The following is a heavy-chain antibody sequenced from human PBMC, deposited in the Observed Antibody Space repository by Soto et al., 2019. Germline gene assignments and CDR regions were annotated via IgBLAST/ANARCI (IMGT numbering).Heavy chain of an antibody. CDR1: GYTFTTHG. D-gene: IGHD2-2*01. V-gene: IGHV1-18*01. CDR3: ARDLGYCRSGACYREWFDP. J-gene: IGHJ5*02. Sequence: QVQLVPSGAEVKKPGASVKGACKASGYTFTTHGISWVRPVPGQGLEWMGWVRGDNGHTNYAQSLQGRVTMTTDTSTNTAYMELRSLRSDDTAVYYCARDLGYCRSGACYREWFDPWGQGTLVTVSS. CDR2: VRGDNGHT.